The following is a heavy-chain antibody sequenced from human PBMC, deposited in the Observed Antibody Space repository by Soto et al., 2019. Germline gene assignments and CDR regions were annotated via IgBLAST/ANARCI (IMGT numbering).Heavy chain of an antibody. V-gene: IGHV3-11*06. D-gene: IGHD3-22*01. CDR3: ARDPNNSSSWWLDP. Sequence: QVQLVESGGGLVKPGGTLRLSCTGSGFTFSDYYMTWIRQAPGKGLEWVSYISYGSSYTKYADSVKGRFTISRDNAKNSLFLQMNNLRTEDTAIYYCARDPNNSSSWWLDPWGRGALATVSS. CDR1: GFTFSDYY. CDR2: ISYGSSYT. J-gene: IGHJ5*02.